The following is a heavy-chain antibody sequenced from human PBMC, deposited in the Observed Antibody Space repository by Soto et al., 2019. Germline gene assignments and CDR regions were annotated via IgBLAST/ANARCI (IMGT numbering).Heavy chain of an antibody. CDR3: ARDSYPQLLSRYNWFDP. V-gene: IGHV3-33*01. CDR2: IWYDGSNK. CDR1: GFTFSNYG. Sequence: PGWSLRLSCAASGFTFSNYGMHWVRQAPGKGLEWVALIWYDGSNKYYADSVKGRFTISRDNSKNTLYLQMNSLRAEDTAVYYCARDSYPQLLSRYNWFDPWGQGTLVTVSS. J-gene: IGHJ5*02. D-gene: IGHD2-2*01.